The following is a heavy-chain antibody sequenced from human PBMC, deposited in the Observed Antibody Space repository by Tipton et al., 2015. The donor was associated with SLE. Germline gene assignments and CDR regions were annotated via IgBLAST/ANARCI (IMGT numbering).Heavy chain of an antibody. Sequence: TLSLTCTVSGGSISSYYWSWIRQPPGMGLEWIGYIYYSGSTNYNPSLKSRVTISVDTSKNQFSLKLSSVTAADTAVYYCARDPIRGAFDIWGQGTMVTVSS. CDR2: IYYSGST. CDR1: GGSISSYY. CDR3: ARDPIRGAFDI. V-gene: IGHV4-59*01. J-gene: IGHJ3*02.